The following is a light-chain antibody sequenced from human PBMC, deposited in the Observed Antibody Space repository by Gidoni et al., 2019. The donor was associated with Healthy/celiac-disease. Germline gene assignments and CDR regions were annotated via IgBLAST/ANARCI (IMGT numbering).Light chain of an antibody. J-gene: IGLJ2*01. CDR2: EVS. V-gene: IGLV2-8*01. Sequence: QSALTQPPSASGSPGQSVTISCTGTSSDVGGYNYVPWYQQHPGKASKLMIYEVSKRPSGVPDRFSGSKSGNMASLTVSGLQAEDEADYYCSSYAGSNNLVFGGGTKLTVL. CDR1: SSDVGGYNY. CDR3: SSYAGSNNLV.